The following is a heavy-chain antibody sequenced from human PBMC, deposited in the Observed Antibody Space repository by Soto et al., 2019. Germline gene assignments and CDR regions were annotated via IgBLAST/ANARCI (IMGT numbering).Heavy chain of an antibody. CDR2: IWYDGSNK. CDR1: GFTFSSYG. Sequence: PGGSLRLSCAASGFTFSSYGMHWVRQAPGKGLEWVAVIWYDGSNKYYADSVKGRFTISRDNSKNTLYLQMNSLRAEDTAVYYCAVDNEYSSSHNFDYWGQGTLVTVSS. CDR3: AVDNEYSSSHNFDY. J-gene: IGHJ4*02. D-gene: IGHD6-6*01. V-gene: IGHV3-33*01.